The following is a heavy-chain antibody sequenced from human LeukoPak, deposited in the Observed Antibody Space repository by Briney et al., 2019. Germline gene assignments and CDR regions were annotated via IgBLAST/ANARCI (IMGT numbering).Heavy chain of an antibody. Sequence: GGSLRLSCAASGFTLSDSYMTWIRQAPGKGLEWVSSISSSSSYIYYADSVKGRFTISRDNAKNSLYLQMNSLRAEDTAVYYCAREAYDSSEYWGQGTLVTVSS. V-gene: IGHV3-11*06. D-gene: IGHD3-22*01. CDR3: AREAYDSSEY. CDR1: GFTLSDSY. J-gene: IGHJ4*02. CDR2: ISSSSSYI.